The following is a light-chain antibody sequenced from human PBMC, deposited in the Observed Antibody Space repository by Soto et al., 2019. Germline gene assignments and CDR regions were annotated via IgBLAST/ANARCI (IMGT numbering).Light chain of an antibody. Sequence: DIPTTQSPSTLSASVGDRVTITCRASQSISSWLAWYQQKPGKAPKLLIYKASSLESGVPSRFSGSGSGTEFTLTISSLQPDDFATYYCQQYNSYSPTFGQGTKV. V-gene: IGKV1-5*03. CDR2: KAS. J-gene: IGKJ1*01. CDR1: QSISSW. CDR3: QQYNSYSPT.